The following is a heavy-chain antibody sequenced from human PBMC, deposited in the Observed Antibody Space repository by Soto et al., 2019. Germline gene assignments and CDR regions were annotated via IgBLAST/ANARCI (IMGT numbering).Heavy chain of an antibody. CDR3: ARLYCYDSSGYYPWAFDI. CDR1: GYTLTSYS. Sequence: ASVKVSCKASGYTLTSYSMHWVGQAPGQKLEWMGWINVGNGNTKYSQKFQGRVTITRDTSASTAYMELSSLRSEDTAVYYCARLYCYDSSGYYPWAFDIWGQGTMVTVSS. V-gene: IGHV1-3*01. CDR2: INVGNGNT. D-gene: IGHD3-22*01. J-gene: IGHJ3*02.